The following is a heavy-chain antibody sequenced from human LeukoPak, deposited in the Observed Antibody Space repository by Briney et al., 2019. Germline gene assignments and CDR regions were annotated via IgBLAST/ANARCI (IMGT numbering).Heavy chain of an antibody. CDR1: GGSISSYY. CDR3: ARVVVRNWFDP. J-gene: IGHJ5*02. D-gene: IGHD6-6*01. CDR2: IYYSGST. V-gene: IGHV4-59*01. Sequence: SETLSLTCTVSGGSISSYYWSWIRQPPGTGLEWIGYIYYSGSTNYNPSLKSRVTISVDTSKNQFSLKLSSVTAADTAVYYCARVVVRNWFDPWGQGTLVTVSS.